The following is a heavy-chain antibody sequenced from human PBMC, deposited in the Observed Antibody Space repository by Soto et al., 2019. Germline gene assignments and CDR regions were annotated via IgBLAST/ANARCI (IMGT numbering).Heavy chain of an antibody. CDR3: VRDRGWLAFDS. V-gene: IGHV3-7*01. D-gene: IGHD6-19*01. CDR1: GFTFSSHW. Sequence: GSLRLSCAASGFTFSSHWLSWVRQAPGKGLEWVANIKQDGSQKYYVDSVKGRFTISRDNAKNSLYLQMNSLRAEDTAVYYCVRDRGWLAFDSWGQGTLVTVSS. J-gene: IGHJ4*02. CDR2: IKQDGSQK.